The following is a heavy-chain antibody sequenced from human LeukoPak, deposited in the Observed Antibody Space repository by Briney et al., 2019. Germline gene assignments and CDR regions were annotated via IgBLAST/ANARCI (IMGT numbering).Heavy chain of an antibody. Sequence: SETLSLTCTVSGGSISSSSYYWGWIRQPPGKGLEWIGSIYYSGSTYYNPSLKSRVTMSVDTSKNQFSLKLSSVTAADTAVYYCARGEGQWLDGGWFDPWGQGTLVTVSS. CDR2: IYYSGST. D-gene: IGHD6-19*01. CDR1: GGSISSSSYY. V-gene: IGHV4-39*07. CDR3: ARGEGQWLDGGWFDP. J-gene: IGHJ5*02.